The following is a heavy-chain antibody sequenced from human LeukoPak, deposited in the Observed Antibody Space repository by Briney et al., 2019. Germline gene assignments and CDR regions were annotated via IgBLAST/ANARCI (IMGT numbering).Heavy chain of an antibody. J-gene: IGHJ4*02. V-gene: IGHV3-11*01. Sequence: GSLRLSCAASGFTFSDYYMSWIRPAPGKGLEWVSYISSSGSTIYYADSVKGRFTISRDNAKNSLYLQMNSLRAEDTAVYYCARNVNYYDSSGYLIDYWGQGTLITVSS. CDR3: ARNVNYYDSSGYLIDY. CDR2: ISSSGSTI. D-gene: IGHD3-22*01. CDR1: GFTFSDYY.